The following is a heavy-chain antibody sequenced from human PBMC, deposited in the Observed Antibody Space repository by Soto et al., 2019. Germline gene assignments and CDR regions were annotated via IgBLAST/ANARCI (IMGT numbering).Heavy chain of an antibody. V-gene: IGHV2-5*02. CDR1: GFSLSTSGVG. Sequence: QITLKESGPTLVKPTQTLTLTCTFSGFSLSTSGVGVGWIRQPPGKALEWLALIYWDDDKRYSPSLKSRLTXTXDXXKNQVVLTMTNMDPVDTATYYCAHLEQQLAEQYFDYWGQGTLVTVSS. J-gene: IGHJ4*02. CDR2: IYWDDDK. D-gene: IGHD6-13*01. CDR3: AHLEQQLAEQYFDY.